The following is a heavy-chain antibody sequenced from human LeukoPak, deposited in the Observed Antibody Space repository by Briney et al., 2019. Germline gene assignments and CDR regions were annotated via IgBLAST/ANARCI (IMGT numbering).Heavy chain of an antibody. J-gene: IGHJ4*02. CDR3: ARATYYDFWSGYSPRGDYFDY. Sequence: GGSLRLSCAASGFTVSSNYMSWVRQAPGKGLEWVSVIYSDGSTYYADSVKGRFTISRDNSKNTLYLQMNSLRAEDTAVYYCARATYYDFWSGYSPRGDYFDYWGQGTLVTVSS. CDR2: IYSDGST. D-gene: IGHD3-3*01. V-gene: IGHV3-53*01. CDR1: GFTVSSNY.